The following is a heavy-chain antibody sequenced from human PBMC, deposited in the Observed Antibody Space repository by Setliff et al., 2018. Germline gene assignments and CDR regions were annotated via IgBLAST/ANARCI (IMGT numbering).Heavy chain of an antibody. J-gene: IGHJ4*02. V-gene: IGHV3-33*03. CDR1: GFTFSSYG. CDR3: VKGNTDSRPYYFDY. D-gene: IGHD2-21*01. CDR2: IWYDGTNK. Sequence: GGSLRLSCAASGFTFSSYGMHWVRQAPGKGLEWVAVIWYDGTNKYYADSVKGRFTISRDKSKNTLYLQMNSLRVDDTALYYCVKGNTDSRPYYFDYWAQGTLVTVSS.